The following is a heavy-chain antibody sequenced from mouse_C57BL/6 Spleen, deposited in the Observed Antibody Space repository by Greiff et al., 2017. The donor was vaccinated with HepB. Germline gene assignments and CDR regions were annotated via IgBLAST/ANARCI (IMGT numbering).Heavy chain of an antibody. CDR2: IYPGNSDT. CDR1: GYTFTSYW. V-gene: IGHV1-5*01. Sequence: SGTVLARPGASVKMSCKTSGYTFTSYWMHWVKQRPGQGLEWIGAIYPGNSDTSYNQKFKGKAKLTAVTSASTAYMELSSLTNEDSAVYYCTWDYDDDNAMDYWGQGTSVTVSS. J-gene: IGHJ4*01. D-gene: IGHD2-4*01. CDR3: TWDYDDDNAMDY.